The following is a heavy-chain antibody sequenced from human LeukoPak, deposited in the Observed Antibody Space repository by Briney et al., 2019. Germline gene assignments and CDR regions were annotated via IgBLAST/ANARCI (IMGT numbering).Heavy chain of an antibody. CDR3: ARSDYYGSGNYAFDI. D-gene: IGHD3-10*01. CDR2: NYNSGTT. V-gene: IGHV4-59*01. J-gene: IGHJ3*02. CDR1: GGSIRSYY. Sequence: SETLSLTCTVSGGSIRSYYWSWIRQPPGKGLEWIGYNYNSGTTNYNPSLKSRVTISVDTSKNQFSLKLSSVTAADTAVYYCARSDYYGSGNYAFDIWGQGTMVTVSS.